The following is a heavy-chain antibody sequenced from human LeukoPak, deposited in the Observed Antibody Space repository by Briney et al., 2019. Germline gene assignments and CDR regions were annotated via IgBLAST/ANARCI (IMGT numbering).Heavy chain of an antibody. CDR3: ARDAYSSSWYNNFDN. D-gene: IGHD6-13*01. J-gene: IGHJ4*02. V-gene: IGHV1-69*13. Sequence: SVKVSCKASGGTFSSYAISWVRQAPGQGLEWMGGIIPIFGTANYAQKFQGRVTITADESTSTAYMELSSLRSEDTAVYYCARDAYSSSWYNNFDNWGQGTLVTVSS. CDR2: IIPIFGTA. CDR1: GGTFSSYA.